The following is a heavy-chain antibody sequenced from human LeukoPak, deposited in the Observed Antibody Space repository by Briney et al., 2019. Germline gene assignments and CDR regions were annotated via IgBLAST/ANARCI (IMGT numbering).Heavy chain of an antibody. CDR3: ARAGYSSTWYSRYFDL. V-gene: IGHV3-13*01. Sequence: PGGSLRLSCAASGFTFSSYDMHWVRQPTGKGLEWVSAIGTAGDTYYSHSVKGRFTISRENAKNSLYLQVNSLRAGDTAVYYCARAGYSSTWYSRYFDLWGRGTLVTVSS. CDR2: IGTAGDT. D-gene: IGHD6-13*01. J-gene: IGHJ2*01. CDR1: GFTFSSYD.